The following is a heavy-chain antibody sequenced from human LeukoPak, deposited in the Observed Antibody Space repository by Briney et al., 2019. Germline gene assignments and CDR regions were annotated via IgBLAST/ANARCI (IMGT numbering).Heavy chain of an antibody. J-gene: IGHJ6*03. Sequence: GASVKVSCKASGYIFTDYAIHWLRQAPGQRPEWMGWMNAGNGNTKYSQKFQGRVTLIRDTSAATAYMELSSLTHDDLAVYYCARGRGTSGSNRDFYYYYMDVWGKGTTVTVSS. CDR3: ARGRGTSGSNRDFYYYYMDV. D-gene: IGHD2-15*01. CDR2: MNAGNGNT. CDR1: GYIFTDYA. V-gene: IGHV1-3*01.